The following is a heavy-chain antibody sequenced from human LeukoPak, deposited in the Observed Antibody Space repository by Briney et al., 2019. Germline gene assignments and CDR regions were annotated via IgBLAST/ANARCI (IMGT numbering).Heavy chain of an antibody. V-gene: IGHV1-2*02. CDR1: GYTFTGYY. CDR2: INPNSGGT. D-gene: IGHD3-22*01. J-gene: IGHJ4*02. Sequence: RASVKVSCKASGYTFTGYYMHWVRQAPGQGLEWMGWINPNSGGTNYAQKFQGRVTMTRDTSISTAYMELSRLRSDDTAVYYCASRLGDSSGYYPDWGQGTLVTVSS. CDR3: ASRLGDSSGYYPD.